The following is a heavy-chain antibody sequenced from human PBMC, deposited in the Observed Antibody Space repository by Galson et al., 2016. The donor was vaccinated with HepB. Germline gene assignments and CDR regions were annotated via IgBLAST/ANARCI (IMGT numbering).Heavy chain of an antibody. J-gene: IGHJ6*02. CDR3: ARERAIFLPDHYYAMDV. D-gene: IGHD3-9*01. Sequence: SLRLSCAASRSTFSSYGMHWVRQAPGKGLEWVAVISYDGSNKYYADSVKGRFTISRDDAKKSLYLQMNSLTAEDTAVYYCARERAIFLPDHYYAMDVWGQGTLVTVSS. V-gene: IGHV3-30*03. CDR2: ISYDGSNK. CDR1: RSTFSSYG.